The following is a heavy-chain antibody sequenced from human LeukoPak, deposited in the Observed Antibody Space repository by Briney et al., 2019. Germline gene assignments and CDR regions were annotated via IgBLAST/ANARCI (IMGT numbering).Heavy chain of an antibody. CDR1: GYTFTGYY. V-gene: IGHV1-2*02. CDR2: INPNSGGT. Sequence: ASVKVSCKASGYTFTGYYMHWVRQAPGQGLEWMGWINPNSGGTNYAQKFQGRVTMTRDTSITTAYMELRGLRSDDTALYYCARPLGGYSGYDRDFDYWGQGTLVTVSS. CDR3: ARPLGGYSGYDRDFDY. J-gene: IGHJ4*02. D-gene: IGHD5-12*01.